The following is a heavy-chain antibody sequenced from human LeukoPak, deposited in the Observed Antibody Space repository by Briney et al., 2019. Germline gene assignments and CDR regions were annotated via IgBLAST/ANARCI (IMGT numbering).Heavy chain of an antibody. Sequence: SVKVSCKASGGTFSSYTISWVRQAPGQGLEWMGRIIPILGIANYAQKFQGRVTITADKSTSTAYMELSSLRSEDMAVYYCASYSSSSGCLDYWGQGTLVTVSS. J-gene: IGHJ4*02. D-gene: IGHD6-6*01. CDR1: GGTFSSYT. CDR3: ASYSSSSGCLDY. V-gene: IGHV1-69*02. CDR2: IIPILGIA.